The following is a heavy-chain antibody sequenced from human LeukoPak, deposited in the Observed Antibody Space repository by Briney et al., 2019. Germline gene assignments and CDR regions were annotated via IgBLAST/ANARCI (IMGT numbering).Heavy chain of an antibody. CDR1: GYTFTSYD. D-gene: IGHD3/OR15-3a*01. V-gene: IGHV1-8*01. J-gene: IGHJ6*03. CDR3: ARALSWTTESYYYMDV. Sequence: ASVKVSCKASGYTFTSYDMNWVRQATGQGLEWMGWMNPNSGNTGYAQKFQGRGTMTKNTSITTAYMELSSLRSEDTAVYYCARALSWTTESYYYMDVWGKGTTVTVSS. CDR2: MNPNSGNT.